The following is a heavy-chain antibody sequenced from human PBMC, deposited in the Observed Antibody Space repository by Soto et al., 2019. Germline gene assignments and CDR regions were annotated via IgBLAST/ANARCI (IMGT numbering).Heavy chain of an antibody. Sequence: GASVKVSCKSSGGTFSSYIFSWVRQAPGQGLEWMGRIIPIFDTANYAQKFQGRVTITADKSASTAYMELSSLRSEDTAVYYCARDWYSCYDFNPNYYYGLDLWGQGTTVTVSS. J-gene: IGHJ6*02. CDR1: GGTFSSYI. CDR3: ARDWYSCYDFNPNYYYGLDL. CDR2: IIPIFDTA. V-gene: IGHV1-69*08. D-gene: IGHD5-12*01.